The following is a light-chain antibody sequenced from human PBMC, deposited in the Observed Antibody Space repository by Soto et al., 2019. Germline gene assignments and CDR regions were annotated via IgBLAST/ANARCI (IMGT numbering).Light chain of an antibody. CDR3: QEYTTYSPLT. CDR1: QSISTY. V-gene: IGKV1-39*01. J-gene: IGKJ4*01. CDR2: AAS. Sequence: DIQMTQSPSSLSASVGDRVTITCPSSQSISTYLNWYQHKLGKAPKLLIYAASSLQSGVPSRFSGSGSGTEFTLAINSLQPDDFATYYCQEYTTYSPLTFGGGTKVDI.